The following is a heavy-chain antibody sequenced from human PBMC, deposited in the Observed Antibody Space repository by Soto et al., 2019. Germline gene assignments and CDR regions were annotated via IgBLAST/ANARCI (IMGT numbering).Heavy chain of an antibody. CDR1: GYSFTYYY. V-gene: IGHV1-46*01. CDR2: INPSRGSP. CDR3: AREGVAPYYYYGMDV. J-gene: IGHJ6*02. Sequence: ASVKVSCKASGYSFTYYYLHWVRQAPGQGLEWMGVINPSRGSPTFAQTFQGRVTMSTDTSTSTAYMELRSLRSDDTAVYYCAREGVAPYYYYGMDVWGQGTPVTVSS. D-gene: IGHD5-12*01.